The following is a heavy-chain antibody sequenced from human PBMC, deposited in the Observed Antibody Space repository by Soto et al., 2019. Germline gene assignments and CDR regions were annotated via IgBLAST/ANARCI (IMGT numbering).Heavy chain of an antibody. V-gene: IGHV3-15*01. J-gene: IGHJ1*01. Sequence: GGALRLSCAASGFNFKNAWMNLVREAPGEGLEWVGRIKSKGDGGTTDHAAPVKGRFTISRDDSRNTLYLQMTNLKTEDTAVYYCSTATWPIGEGYFQHWGQGTQVTVSS. D-gene: IGHD3-10*01. CDR1: GFNFKNAW. CDR3: STATWPIGEGYFQH. CDR2: IKSKGDGGTT.